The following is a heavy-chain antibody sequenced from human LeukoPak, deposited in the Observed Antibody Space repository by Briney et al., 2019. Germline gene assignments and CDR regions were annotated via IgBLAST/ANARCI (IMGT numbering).Heavy chain of an antibody. D-gene: IGHD6-6*01. V-gene: IGHV3-48*03. Sequence: PGGSLRLSCAASGFTFSSYEMNWVRQAPGKGLEWVSYISSSSSTVNYADSVKGRFTISRDNAKNLLYLQLNSLRVEDTAVYYCARGGAARPDYWGQGTLVSVSS. CDR1: GFTFSSYE. J-gene: IGHJ4*02. CDR3: ARGGAARPDY. CDR2: ISSSSSTV.